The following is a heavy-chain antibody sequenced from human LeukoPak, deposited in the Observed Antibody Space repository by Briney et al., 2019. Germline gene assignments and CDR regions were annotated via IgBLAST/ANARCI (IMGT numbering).Heavy chain of an antibody. Sequence: GGSLRLSCAASGFTFSRYSMNWVRQAPGRGLEWVSSISSSSYYIYYADSLKGRFTISRDNAKNSLYLRMNSLRAEDTAVYYCARDRGYDGSGTNQEDDAFDIWGQGTMVTVSS. CDR2: ISSSSYYI. CDR1: GFTFSRYS. J-gene: IGHJ3*02. CDR3: ARDRGYDGSGTNQEDDAFDI. D-gene: IGHD3-22*01. V-gene: IGHV3-21*01.